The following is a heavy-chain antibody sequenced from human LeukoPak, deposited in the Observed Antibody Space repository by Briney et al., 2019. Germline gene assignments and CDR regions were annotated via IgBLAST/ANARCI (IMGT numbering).Heavy chain of an antibody. Sequence: SETLSLTCAVYGGPFSSYYWSWIRQPPGKGLEWIGEINHSGSTNYNPSLKSRVTISVDTSKNQFSLKLSSVTAADTAVYYCARGAGRAAAVPGTFPVWFDPWGQGTLVTVSS. CDR2: INHSGST. J-gene: IGHJ5*02. V-gene: IGHV4-34*01. D-gene: IGHD6-13*01. CDR1: GGPFSSYY. CDR3: ARGAGRAAAVPGTFPVWFDP.